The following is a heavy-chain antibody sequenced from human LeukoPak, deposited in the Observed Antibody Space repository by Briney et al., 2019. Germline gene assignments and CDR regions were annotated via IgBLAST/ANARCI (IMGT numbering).Heavy chain of an antibody. CDR3: ARVDYESDAFDI. CDR2: ISSSRSYI. V-gene: IGHV3-21*01. J-gene: IGHJ3*02. Sequence: PGGSLRLSCAASGFTFSSYSMNWVRQAPGKGLEWVSSISSSRSYIYYADSVKGRFTISRDNAKNSLYLQMNSLRAEDTAVYYCARVDYESDAFDIWGQGTMVTVSS. D-gene: IGHD4-17*01. CDR1: GFTFSSYS.